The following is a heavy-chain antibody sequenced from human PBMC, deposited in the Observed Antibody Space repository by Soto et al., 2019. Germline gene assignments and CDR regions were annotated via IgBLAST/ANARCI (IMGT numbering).Heavy chain of an antibody. J-gene: IGHJ6*02. D-gene: IGHD7-27*01. Sequence: ASVKVSCKVSGYTLTELSMHWVRQAPGKGLEWMGGFDPEDGETIYAQKFQGRVTMTEDTSTDTAYMELSSLRSEDTAVYYCATETGELRGHCYYGMDVWGQGTMVTVSS. V-gene: IGHV1-24*01. CDR3: ATETGELRGHCYYGMDV. CDR1: GYTLTELS. CDR2: FDPEDGET.